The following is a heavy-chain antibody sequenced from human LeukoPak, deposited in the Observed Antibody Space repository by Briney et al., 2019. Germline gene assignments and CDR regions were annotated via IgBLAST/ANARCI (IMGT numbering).Heavy chain of an antibody. J-gene: IGHJ5*02. CDR2: ISWDGGST. Sequence: GGSLRLSCAASGFTFDDYTMHWVRQAPGKGLEWVSLISWDGGSTYYADSVKGRFTISRDNSKNSLYLQMSSLRTEDTALYYCAKDGGSGRYSASTNWFDPWGQGTLVTVSS. CDR1: GFTFDDYT. V-gene: IGHV3-43*01. D-gene: IGHD3-10*01. CDR3: AKDGGSGRYSASTNWFDP.